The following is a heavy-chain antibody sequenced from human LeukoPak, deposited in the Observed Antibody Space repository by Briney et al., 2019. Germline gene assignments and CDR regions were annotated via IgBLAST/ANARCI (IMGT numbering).Heavy chain of an antibody. CDR1: GFTFSSYG. D-gene: IGHD3-3*01. Sequence: GGSLRLSCAASGFTFSSYGMHWVRQAPGKGLEWVAVIWYDGSNKYYADSVKGRFTISRDNSKNTLYLQMNSLRAEDTAVYYCAKDWGYDFWSGSLDYWGQGTLVTVSS. CDR2: IWYDGSNK. V-gene: IGHV3-33*06. CDR3: AKDWGYDFWSGSLDY. J-gene: IGHJ4*02.